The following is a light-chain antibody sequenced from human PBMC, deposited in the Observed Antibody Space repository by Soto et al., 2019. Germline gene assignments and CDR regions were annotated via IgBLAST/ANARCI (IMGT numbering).Light chain of an antibody. Sequence: DIQLTQSPSFLSASVGDRVTITCRASQGISSYLAWYQQKPGKAPKLLIYAASTLQSWVPSRFSGSGSGTEFTLTISSLQPEDFATYYCQQPNSYPLTFGGGTKVEIK. V-gene: IGKV1-9*01. CDR1: QGISSY. CDR2: AAS. J-gene: IGKJ4*01. CDR3: QQPNSYPLT.